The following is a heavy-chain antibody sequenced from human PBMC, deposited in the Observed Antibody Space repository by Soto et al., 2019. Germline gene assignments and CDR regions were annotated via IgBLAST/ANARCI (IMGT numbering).Heavy chain of an antibody. Sequence: SETLSLTCDVSGDSFSCYFCNWLRQPPGKGLEWIGEISQVGRARYNPSLETRRTISVDTSKTQFSLNLTSVTDADTAVYYCARVYGYFRQWGQAALVTVSS. CDR2: ISQVGRA. CDR1: GDSFSCYF. D-gene: IGHD4-17*01. J-gene: IGHJ4*02. V-gene: IGHV4-34*01. CDR3: ARVYGYFRQ.